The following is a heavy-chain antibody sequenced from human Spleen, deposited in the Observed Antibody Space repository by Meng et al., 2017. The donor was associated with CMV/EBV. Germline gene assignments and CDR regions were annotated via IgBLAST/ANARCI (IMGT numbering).Heavy chain of an antibody. J-gene: IGHJ4*02. CDR3: ARGRDCTRTNCPMVDY. Sequence: SETLSLTCTVSGGSISGSSYFWGWIRQPPGKGLEWIGSSHYSGSTSYNPSLKSRVTISADTSKNQFSLKLSSVTAADTAVYYCARGRDCTRTNCPMVDYWGQGTLVTVSS. D-gene: IGHD2-2*01. V-gene: IGHV4-39*07. CDR2: SHYSGST. CDR1: GGSISGSSYF.